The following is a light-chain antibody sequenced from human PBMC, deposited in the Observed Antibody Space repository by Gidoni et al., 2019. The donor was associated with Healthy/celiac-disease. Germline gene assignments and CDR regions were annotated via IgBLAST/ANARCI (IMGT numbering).Light chain of an antibody. Sequence: EIVMTQSPATLPVSPGERATLSCRASQSVRGDLAWYQQKPGQAPRLLIYGASTRATGIPARFSGSGSGTEFTLTISSLQSEDFAVYCCQQYNTWPPWTFGQGTKVEIK. CDR3: QQYNTWPPWT. CDR1: QSVRGD. J-gene: IGKJ1*01. CDR2: GAS. V-gene: IGKV3-15*01.